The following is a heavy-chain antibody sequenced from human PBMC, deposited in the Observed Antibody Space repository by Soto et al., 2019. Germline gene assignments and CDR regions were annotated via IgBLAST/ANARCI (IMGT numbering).Heavy chain of an antibody. CDR3: ARQFSVYGDYGRYFDF. J-gene: IGHJ4*02. CDR2: IYYGGST. CDR1: GGSISSSDYY. V-gene: IGHV4-39*01. Sequence: QLQLQESGPGLVKPSETLSLTCTVYGGSISSSDYYWGWIRQPPGKGLEWIGTIYYGGSTFYNPSLKRRVTISVDTSKNQFSLKLSSVTAADTAVYSCARQFSVYGDYGRYFDFWGQGTLVTVSS. D-gene: IGHD4-17*01.